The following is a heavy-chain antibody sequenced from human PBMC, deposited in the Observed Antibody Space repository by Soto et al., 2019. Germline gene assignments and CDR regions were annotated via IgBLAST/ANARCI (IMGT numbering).Heavy chain of an antibody. CDR2: IWYDGSNK. CDR1: GFTFSSYG. CDR3: ARATRYNWNDCYYYYGMDV. D-gene: IGHD1-20*01. J-gene: IGHJ6*02. Sequence: GGSLRLSCAASGFTFSSYGMHWVRQAPGKGLEWVAVIWYDGSNKYYADSVKGRFTISRDNSKNTLYLQMNSLRAEDTAVYYGARATRYNWNDCYYYYGMDVWGQGTAVTVSS. V-gene: IGHV3-33*01.